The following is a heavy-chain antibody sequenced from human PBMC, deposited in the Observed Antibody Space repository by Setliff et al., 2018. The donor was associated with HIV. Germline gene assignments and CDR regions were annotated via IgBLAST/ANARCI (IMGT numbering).Heavy chain of an antibody. V-gene: IGHV1-69*13. Sequence: ASVKVSCKTSGGTFSSYAISWVRQAPGQGLEWMGGIIPIFGTSNYPQKFQGRVTITADESTSTAYMELSRLRSEDTAVYYCTRGADYLGIPSYYYYYMDVWGKGTTVTVSS. J-gene: IGHJ6*03. CDR2: IIPIFGTS. CDR1: GGTFSSYA. CDR3: TRGADYLGIPSYYYYYMDV. D-gene: IGHD7-27*01.